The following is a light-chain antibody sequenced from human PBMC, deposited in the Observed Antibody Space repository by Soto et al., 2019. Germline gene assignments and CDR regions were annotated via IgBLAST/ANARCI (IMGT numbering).Light chain of an antibody. CDR1: ENIFTW. Sequence: DIPMTQSPSTLSASVGDRVTITCRASENIFTWLAWYQQQAGKAPKLLISKASALESGVPSRFSGSGYGTQFTLTISSLQPEDFASYYCQQYQSGFTFGLGTTLEIK. CDR2: KAS. J-gene: IGKJ2*01. V-gene: IGKV1-5*03. CDR3: QQYQSGFT.